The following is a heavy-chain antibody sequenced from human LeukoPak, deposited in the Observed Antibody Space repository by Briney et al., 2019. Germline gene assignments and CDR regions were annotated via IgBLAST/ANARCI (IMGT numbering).Heavy chain of an antibody. Sequence: SQTLSLTCTVSGGSISSSSYYWGRLRQPPGKGLEWIGSIYYSGTTYNNPSLKSRVTISVDTSKNQFSLKLSSVTAADTAVYYCARPGRNPNGNFDYWGQGTLVTVSS. V-gene: IGHV4-39*01. CDR1: GGSISSSSYY. D-gene: IGHD1-14*01. CDR3: ARPGRNPNGNFDY. CDR2: IYYSGTT. J-gene: IGHJ4*02.